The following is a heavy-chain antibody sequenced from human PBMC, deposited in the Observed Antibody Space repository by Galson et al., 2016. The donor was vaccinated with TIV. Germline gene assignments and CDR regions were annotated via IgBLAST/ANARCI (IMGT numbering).Heavy chain of an antibody. CDR3: ARAPTLIVATMYWYFDL. CDR2: INPNSGGT. CDR1: GYTFTGYF. J-gene: IGHJ2*01. V-gene: IGHV1-2*02. D-gene: IGHD5-12*01. Sequence: SVKVSCKASGYTFTGYFMHWVRQAPGQGLEWMGWINPNSGGTNYAQKFPGRVTMTRDTSISTAYMELSSLISDDTAMYFCARAPTLIVATMYWYFDLWGRGTLVTVSS.